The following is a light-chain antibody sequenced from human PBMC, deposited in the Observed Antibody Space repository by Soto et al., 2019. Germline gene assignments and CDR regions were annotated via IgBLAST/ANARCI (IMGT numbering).Light chain of an antibody. CDR1: SSNIGAGYD. CDR2: GNS. Sequence: QSVLTQPPSVSGAPGQRVTISCTGSSSNIGAGYDVHWYQQLPGTAPKLLIYGNSNRPSGVPDRFSGSKSGTSASLAITGLQAEDEPDYYRQSYASSLSAVVFGGGTQLTVL. CDR3: QSYASSLSAVV. V-gene: IGLV1-40*01. J-gene: IGLJ2*01.